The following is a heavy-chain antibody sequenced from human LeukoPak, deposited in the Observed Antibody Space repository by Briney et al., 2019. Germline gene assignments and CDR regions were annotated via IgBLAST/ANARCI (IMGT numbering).Heavy chain of an antibody. CDR2: ISGDGGST. CDR3: AKDILEYSSSSGTDY. D-gene: IGHD6-6*01. Sequence: GGSLRLSCAASGFTFDDYAMHWVRQAPGKGLEWVSLISGDGGSTYYADSVKGRFTISRDNSKNSLYPQMNSLRTEDAALYYCAKDILEYSSSSGTDYWGQGTLVTVSS. CDR1: GFTFDDYA. V-gene: IGHV3-43*02. J-gene: IGHJ4*02.